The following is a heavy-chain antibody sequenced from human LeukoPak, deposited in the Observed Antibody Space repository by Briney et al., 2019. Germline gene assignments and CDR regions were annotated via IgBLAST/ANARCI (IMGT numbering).Heavy chain of an antibody. Sequence: PSETLSLTCTVSGGSISSGVYCWSWIRQRPGEGLQWIGYICSSGSAYYNPSLKSRVTISVDTSKNQFSLKLSSVTAADTAVYYCARLLPTHSSSWSSYYFDYWGQGTLVTVSS. J-gene: IGHJ4*02. CDR1: GGSISSGVYC. CDR3: ARLLPTHSSSWSSYYFDY. D-gene: IGHD6-13*01. CDR2: ICSSGSA. V-gene: IGHV4-30-4*08.